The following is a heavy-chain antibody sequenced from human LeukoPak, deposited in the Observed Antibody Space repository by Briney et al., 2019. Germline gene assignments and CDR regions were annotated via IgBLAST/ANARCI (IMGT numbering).Heavy chain of an antibody. CDR1: GFAFSTYN. CDR3: ARSSYYYDSSGFGKYYFGN. CDR2: IASGSSAI. Sequence: PGGSLRLSCAASGFAFSTYNMNWVRQAPGKGLEWVSYIASGSSAIYYADSVKGRFTISRDKVKNSLYLQMNSLRAEDTAVYYCARSSYYYDSSGFGKYYFGNWGQGTLVTVSS. J-gene: IGHJ4*02. D-gene: IGHD3-22*01. V-gene: IGHV3-48*01.